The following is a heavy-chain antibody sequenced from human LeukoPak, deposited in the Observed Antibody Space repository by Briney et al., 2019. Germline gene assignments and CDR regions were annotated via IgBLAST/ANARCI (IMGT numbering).Heavy chain of an antibody. Sequence: GGSLRLSCAASGFTFSSYAMSWVRQAPGKGLEWVSAISGSGTHTYYADSVKGRFPISRDNSKNTLYLQMNSLRAEDTAVYYCAKTSGWPYYFDYWGQGTLVTV. J-gene: IGHJ4*02. D-gene: IGHD6-19*01. CDR2: ISGSGTHT. V-gene: IGHV3-23*01. CDR3: AKTSGWPYYFDY. CDR1: GFTFSSYA.